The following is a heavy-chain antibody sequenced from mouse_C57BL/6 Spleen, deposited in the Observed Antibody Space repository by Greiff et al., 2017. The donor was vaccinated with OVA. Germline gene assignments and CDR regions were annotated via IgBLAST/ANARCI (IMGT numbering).Heavy chain of an antibody. J-gene: IGHJ3*01. CDR3: ARGLLLGAD. D-gene: IGHD1-1*01. CDR1: GFTFSDYG. Sequence: DVKLVESGGGLVKPGGSLKLSCAASGFTFSDYGMHWVRQAPEKGLEWVAYISSGSSTIYYADPVKGRFTISRDNAKNTLFLQMTSLRSEDTAMYYCARGLLLGADWGKGTLVTVAA. V-gene: IGHV5-17*01. CDR2: ISSGSSTI.